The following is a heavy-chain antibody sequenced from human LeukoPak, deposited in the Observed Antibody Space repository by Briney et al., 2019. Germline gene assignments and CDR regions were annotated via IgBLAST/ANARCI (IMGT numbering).Heavy chain of an antibody. CDR2: ISGSGGST. J-gene: IGHJ4*02. D-gene: IGHD3-10*01. Sequence: GGSLRLSCAASGFTFSSYVMSWVRQAPGKGLEWVSAISGSGGSTYYADSVKGRFTISRDNSKNTLYLQMNSLRAEDTAVYYCAKLSMARGVIGGGFFDYWGQGTLVTVSS. V-gene: IGHV3-23*01. CDR1: GFTFSSYV. CDR3: AKLSMARGVIGGGFFDY.